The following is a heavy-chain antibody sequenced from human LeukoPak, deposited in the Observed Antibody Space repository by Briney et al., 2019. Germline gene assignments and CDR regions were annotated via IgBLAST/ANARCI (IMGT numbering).Heavy chain of an antibody. D-gene: IGHD5-24*01. CDR2: IYYSGST. CDR1: GGSISSHY. J-gene: IGHJ4*02. CDR3: ARDEKNYGERWIYQFDY. Sequence: SETLSLTCTVSGGSISSHYWSWIRQPPGKGLEWIGHIYYSGSTNYNPSLKSRVTISVDTSKNQFSQKLSSVTAADTAVYYCARDEKNYGERWIYQFDYWGQGTLVTVSS. V-gene: IGHV4-59*11.